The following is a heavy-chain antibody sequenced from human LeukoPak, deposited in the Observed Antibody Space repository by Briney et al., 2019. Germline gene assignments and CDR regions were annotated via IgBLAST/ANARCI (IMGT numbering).Heavy chain of an antibody. J-gene: IGHJ4*02. CDR2: ISSSSSYI. CDR1: GFTFSSYG. V-gene: IGHV3-21*01. D-gene: IGHD2-2*01. CDR3: ARGRASPRYCSSTSCYVEPGAPFDY. Sequence: GRSLRLSCAASGFTFSSYGMNWVRQAPGKGLEWVSSISSSSSYIYYADSVKGRFTISRDNAKNSLYLQMNSLRAEDTAVYYCARGRASPRYCSSTSCYVEPGAPFDYWGQGTLVTVSS.